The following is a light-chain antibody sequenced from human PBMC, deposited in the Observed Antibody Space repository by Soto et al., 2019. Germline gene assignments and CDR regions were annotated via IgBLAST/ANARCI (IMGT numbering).Light chain of an antibody. CDR1: QSVSRNY. Sequence: EIVLTQSPGTLSLSPGEGASLSCKASQSVSRNYLAWYQQKAGQPPRLLIYGASTRATGIPDRFSGSGSGTDFTLTINRLEPEGFAVYYCQQYGGLPRTFGQGTKVDIK. CDR2: GAS. CDR3: QQYGGLPRT. V-gene: IGKV3-20*01. J-gene: IGKJ1*01.